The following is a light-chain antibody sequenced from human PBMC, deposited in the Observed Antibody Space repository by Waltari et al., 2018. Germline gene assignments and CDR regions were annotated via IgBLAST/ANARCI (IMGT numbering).Light chain of an antibody. Sequence: DIQMTQSPSSLSASVGDRVTITCQASQSISNYLNWFQHKPGKAPKLLIYTASSLQSGASSRFSGSGSGTDFTLTISSLQPEDFATYYCQQSYSAPPTFGGGTKVEIK. V-gene: IGKV1-39*01. CDR3: QQSYSAPPT. J-gene: IGKJ4*01. CDR2: TAS. CDR1: QSISNY.